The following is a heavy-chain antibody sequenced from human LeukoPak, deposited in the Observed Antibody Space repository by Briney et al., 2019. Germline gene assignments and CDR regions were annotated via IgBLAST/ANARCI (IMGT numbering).Heavy chain of an antibody. J-gene: IGHJ4*02. D-gene: IGHD2-15*01. CDR1: GFTFSTYT. CDR3: AKSGTGCSGGSCYSHHFDC. Sequence: GGSLRLSCAASGFTFSTYTMNWVRQAPGKGLEWVSAISGSGGSTSYADSVKGRFTLSRDNSKSTVYLQMNSLRADDTAVYYCAKSGTGCSGGSCYSHHFDCWGQGALVTVSS. V-gene: IGHV3-23*01. CDR2: ISGSGGST.